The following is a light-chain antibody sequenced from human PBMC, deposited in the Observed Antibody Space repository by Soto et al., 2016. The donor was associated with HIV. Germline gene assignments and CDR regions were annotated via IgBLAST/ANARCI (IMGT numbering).Light chain of an antibody. CDR3: QVWDSNTDHVV. Sequence: SYELTQPPSVSVAPGKSARISCGGNNIGVKSVHWYQQKPGQAPVLVVYDDTDRPSGIPERFSGSNSGNTATLTIIRVEAGDEADYYCQVWDSNTDHVVFGGGTKLTV. V-gene: IGLV3-21*03. CDR1: NIGVKS. J-gene: IGLJ2*01. CDR2: DDT.